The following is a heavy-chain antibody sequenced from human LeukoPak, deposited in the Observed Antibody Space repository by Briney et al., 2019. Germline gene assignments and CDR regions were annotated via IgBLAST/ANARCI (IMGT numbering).Heavy chain of an antibody. CDR3: ARGRGYGDYVYPGYYMEV. D-gene: IGHD4-17*01. J-gene: IGHJ6*03. CDR2: ISAYNGNT. Sequence: ASVKVSCKASGYTFTSYGISWVRQAPGQGLEWMGWISAYNGNTNYAQKLQGRVTMTTDTSTSTAYMELRSLRSDDTAVYYCARGRGYGDYVYPGYYMEVWGKGTTVTISS. CDR1: GYTFTSYG. V-gene: IGHV1-18*01.